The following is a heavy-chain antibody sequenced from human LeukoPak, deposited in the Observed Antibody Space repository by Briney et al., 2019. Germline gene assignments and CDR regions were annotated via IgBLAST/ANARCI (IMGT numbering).Heavy chain of an antibody. D-gene: IGHD5-24*01. V-gene: IGHV4-34*01. CDR3: ARSSSKRFNWYFDL. Sequence: SETLSLTCAVYGGSFSGYYWSWIRQPPGKGLEWIGEINHSGGTNYNPSLKSRVTISVDTSKNQFSLKLSSVTAADTAVYYCARSSSKRFNWYFDLWGRGTLVTVSS. CDR2: INHSGGT. J-gene: IGHJ2*01. CDR1: GGSFSGYY.